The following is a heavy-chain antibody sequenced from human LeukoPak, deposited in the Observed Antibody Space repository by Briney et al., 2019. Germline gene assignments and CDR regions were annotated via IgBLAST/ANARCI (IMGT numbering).Heavy chain of an antibody. J-gene: IGHJ2*01. CDR3: AKDGVRGVIDWYFDL. D-gene: IGHD3-10*01. CDR1: GFTFSTYG. Sequence: PGRSLRLSCAASGFTFSTYGMHWVRQAPGKGLEGVAVISYDGSNKYYADSVKGRFTISRDNSRNTLYLQMNSLNPEDTAVYCCAKDGVRGVIDWYFDLWGRGTLVTVSS. V-gene: IGHV3-30*18. CDR2: ISYDGSNK.